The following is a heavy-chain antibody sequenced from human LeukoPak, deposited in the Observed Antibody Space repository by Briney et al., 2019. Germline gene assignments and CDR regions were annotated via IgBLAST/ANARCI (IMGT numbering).Heavy chain of an antibody. Sequence: GGSLRLSCAASGFDFSICAMTWFRQAPGKGLEWVASIGSPGQTYYADSVKGRFAVPRETSQNTVFLQLTSLTAEDTAIYYCAKDATPGNSIWDYFAYWGQGALVTVSS. CDR1: GFDFSICA. CDR2: IGSPGQT. CDR3: AKDATPGNSIWDYFAY. J-gene: IGHJ4*02. V-gene: IGHV3-23*01. D-gene: IGHD2-15*01.